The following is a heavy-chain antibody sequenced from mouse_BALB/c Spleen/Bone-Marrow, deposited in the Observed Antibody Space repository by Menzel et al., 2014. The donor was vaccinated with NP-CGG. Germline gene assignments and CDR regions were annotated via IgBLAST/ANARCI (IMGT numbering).Heavy chain of an antibody. CDR1: GYSITSDYA. D-gene: IGHD1-1*01. CDR2: ISYSGST. V-gene: IGHV3-2*02. CDR3: ARRGTTAYYFDY. Sequence: EVQRVESGPGLVKPSQSLSLTCTVTGYSITSDYAWNWIRQFPGNKLEWMGYISYSGSTSYNPSLKSRISITRDTSKNQFFLQLNSVTTEDTATYYCARRGTTAYYFDYWGQGTNLTVSS. J-gene: IGHJ2*01.